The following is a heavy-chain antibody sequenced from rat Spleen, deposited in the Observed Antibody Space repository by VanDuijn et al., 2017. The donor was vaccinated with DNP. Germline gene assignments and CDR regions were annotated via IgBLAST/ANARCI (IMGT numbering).Heavy chain of an antibody. V-gene: IGHV2-41*01. CDR2: IWKHGAT. J-gene: IGHJ4*01. Sequence: QVQLKESGPGLVQPSQTLSLTCTVAGFSLTSYNVHWVRQPPGKGLEWMGVIWKHGATRYNSALKSRLSFSKATPKSQVFLKLNSLQTEDTATYYCARDLIIRDTTSAMDAWGPGTSVTVSS. CDR1: GFSLTSYN. CDR3: ARDLIIRDTTSAMDA. D-gene: IGHD4-3*01.